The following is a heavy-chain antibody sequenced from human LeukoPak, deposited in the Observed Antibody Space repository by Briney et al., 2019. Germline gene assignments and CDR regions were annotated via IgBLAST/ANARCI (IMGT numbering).Heavy chain of an antibody. CDR3: ARFGLGKHIEVAGIPFDI. Sequence: ASVKVSCKASGYTFTSYGISWVRQAPGQGLEWMGWVSAYNGNTNYAQKLQGRVTMTTDTSTSTAYMELRSLRSDDTAVYYCARFGLGKHIEVAGIPFDIWGQGTMVTVSS. V-gene: IGHV1-18*01. CDR1: GYTFTSYG. J-gene: IGHJ3*02. CDR2: VSAYNGNT. D-gene: IGHD6-19*01.